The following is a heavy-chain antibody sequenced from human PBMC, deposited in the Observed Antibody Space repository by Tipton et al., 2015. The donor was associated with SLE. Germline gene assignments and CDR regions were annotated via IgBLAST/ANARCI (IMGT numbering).Heavy chain of an antibody. CDR3: ARDMRDVWTGYHYFDY. V-gene: IGHV4-59*11. CDR2: IYYSGRT. J-gene: IGHJ4*02. Sequence: TLSLTCTVSGGSISSHFWSWIRQPPGKGLEWIGYIYYSGRTKYNPPLKSRVTISVDTSKNQFSLRLSSVTAADTAVYYCARDMRDVWTGYHYFDYWGQGTLVTVSP. CDR1: GGSISSHF. D-gene: IGHD3/OR15-3a*01.